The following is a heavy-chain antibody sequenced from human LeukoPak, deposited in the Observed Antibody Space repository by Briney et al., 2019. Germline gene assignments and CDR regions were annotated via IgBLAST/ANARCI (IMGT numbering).Heavy chain of an antibody. V-gene: IGHV3-74*01. D-gene: IGHD3-10*01. CDR2: ISGDGTAR. J-gene: IGHJ5*02. Sequence: GGSLRLSCAASGFTSSSYWMHWVRQVPGKGLVWVSRISGDGTARNYADSVKGRFTISRDGAKNTVDLQMNSLRGEDTAVYYCVRGRGSYGWFDPWGQGTLVTVSS. CDR1: GFTSSSYW. CDR3: VRGRGSYGWFDP.